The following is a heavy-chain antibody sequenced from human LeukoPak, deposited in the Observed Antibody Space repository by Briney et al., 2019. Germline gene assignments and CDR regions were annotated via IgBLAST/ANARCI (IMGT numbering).Heavy chain of an antibody. D-gene: IGHD2-15*01. CDR1: GGTFSSYA. Sequence: SVKVSCKASGGTFSSYAFSWVRQAPGQGLEWMGRIIPILGIANYAQKFQGRVTITADKSTSTAYMELSSLRSEDTAVYYCARDEDSRGYCSGGSCSWFDPWGQGTLVTVSS. CDR3: ARDEDSRGYCSGGSCSWFDP. J-gene: IGHJ5*02. CDR2: IIPILGIA. V-gene: IGHV1-69*04.